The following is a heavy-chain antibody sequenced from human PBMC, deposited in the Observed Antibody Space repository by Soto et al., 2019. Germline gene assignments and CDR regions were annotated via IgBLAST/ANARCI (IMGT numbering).Heavy chain of an antibody. CDR2: ISGSGGST. CDR3: AKGMGRSITMVRGGPSYYYMDV. CDR1: GFTFSSYA. V-gene: IGHV3-23*01. Sequence: GGSLRLSCAASGFTFSSYAMSWVRQAPGKGLEWVAAISGSGGSTYYADSVKGRFTISRDNSKNTLYLQMNSLRAEDTAVSYCAKGMGRSITMVRGGPSYYYMDVWGQGTTVTVSS. D-gene: IGHD3-10*01. J-gene: IGHJ6*03.